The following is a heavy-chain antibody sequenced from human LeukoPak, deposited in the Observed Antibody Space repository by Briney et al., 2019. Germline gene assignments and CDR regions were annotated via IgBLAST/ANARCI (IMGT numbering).Heavy chain of an antibody. D-gene: IGHD3-16*01. CDR1: GGSISSYY. V-gene: IGHV4-59*01. Sequence: SETLSLTCTVSGGSISSYYWSWIRQPPGKELEWIGYIYYSGSTNYSPSLKSRVTISVDTSKNQFSLKLSSVTAADTAVYYCARYGLIRGFEYWGQGALVTVSS. J-gene: IGHJ4*02. CDR3: ARYGLIRGFEY. CDR2: IYYSGST.